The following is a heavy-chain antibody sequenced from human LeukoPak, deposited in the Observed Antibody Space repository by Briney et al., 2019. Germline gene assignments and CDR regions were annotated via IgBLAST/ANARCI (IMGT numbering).Heavy chain of an antibody. Sequence: GGSLRLSCAISGFIFNTNGMNWVRQSPGKGLEWLATIAGGDESTYYADSVKGRFAISRDNSKNTVFLHMNSLRVEDTAVYYCARGVYWSLDYWGQGTPITVSS. D-gene: IGHD1-1*01. V-gene: IGHV3-23*01. CDR2: IAGGDEST. CDR3: ARGVYWSLDY. CDR1: GFIFNTNG. J-gene: IGHJ4*02.